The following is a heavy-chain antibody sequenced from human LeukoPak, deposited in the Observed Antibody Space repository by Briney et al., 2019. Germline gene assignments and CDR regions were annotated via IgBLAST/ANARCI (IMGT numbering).Heavy chain of an antibody. V-gene: IGHV3-21*01. CDR3: AREDYGSGSYLNWFDS. Sequence: GGSLRLSCAASGFSFSSYSINWVRQAPGKGLEWVSSISGGSSFISYADSVKGRFITSRDNAKNSLSLQMNSLRVEDTAVYYCAREDYGSGSYLNWFDSWGQGTLVTVSS. CDR2: ISGGSSFI. CDR1: GFSFSSYS. D-gene: IGHD3-10*01. J-gene: IGHJ5*01.